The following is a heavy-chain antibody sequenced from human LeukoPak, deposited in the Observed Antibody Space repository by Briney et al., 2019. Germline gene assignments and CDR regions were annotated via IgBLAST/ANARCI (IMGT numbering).Heavy chain of an antibody. CDR3: ARGYDILTGSSDDAFDI. CDR1: GGSISSYY. V-gene: IGHV4-59*12. Sequence: SETLSLTCTVPGGSISSYYWSWIRQPPGKGLEWIGYIYYSGSTNYNPSLKSRVTISVDTSKNQFSLKLSSVTAADTAVYYCARGYDILTGSSDDAFDIWGQGTMVTVSS. J-gene: IGHJ3*02. CDR2: IYYSGST. D-gene: IGHD3-9*01.